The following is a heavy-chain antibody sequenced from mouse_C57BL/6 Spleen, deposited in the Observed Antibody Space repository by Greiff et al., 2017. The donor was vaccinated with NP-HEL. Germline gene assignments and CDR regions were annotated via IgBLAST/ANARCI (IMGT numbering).Heavy chain of an antibody. CDR3: ARGRDGYPAWFAY. D-gene: IGHD2-3*01. Sequence: EVQLQQSGPELVKPGASVKLSCKASGYTFTDYYMNWVKQSHGKSLEWIGDINPNNGGTSYNQKFKGKATLTVDKSSSTAYMELRSLTSEDSAVDDCARGRDGYPAWFAYWGQGTLVTVSA. V-gene: IGHV1-26*01. CDR2: INPNNGGT. CDR1: GYTFTDYY. J-gene: IGHJ3*01.